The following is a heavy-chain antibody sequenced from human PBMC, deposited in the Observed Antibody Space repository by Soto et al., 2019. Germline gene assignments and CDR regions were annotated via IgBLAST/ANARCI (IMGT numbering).Heavy chain of an antibody. J-gene: IGHJ5*02. CDR2: IYYSGST. Sequence: SETPSLTCTVSGGSISSSSYYWNWIRQPPGKGLEWIGSIYYSGSTYYNPSLKSRVTISVDTSKNQFSLKLSSVTAADTAVYYCARHRRFLDCFDPWGQGTLVTVSS. D-gene: IGHD3-3*01. CDR1: GGSISSSSYY. V-gene: IGHV4-39*01. CDR3: ARHRRFLDCFDP.